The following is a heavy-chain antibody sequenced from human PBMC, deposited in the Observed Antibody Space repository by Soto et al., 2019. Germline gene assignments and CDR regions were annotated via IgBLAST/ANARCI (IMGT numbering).Heavy chain of an antibody. J-gene: IGHJ5*02. V-gene: IGHV4-39*01. CDR2: IYYSGST. Sequence: SETLSLTCTVSGGSISSSSYYWGWIRQPPGKGLEWIGSIYYSGSTYYNPSLKSRVTISVDTSKNQFSLKLSSVTAADTAVYYCARHVDIVVVVAAHLPDWFDPWGQGTLVTVSS. D-gene: IGHD2-15*01. CDR3: ARHVDIVVVVAAHLPDWFDP. CDR1: GGSISSSSYY.